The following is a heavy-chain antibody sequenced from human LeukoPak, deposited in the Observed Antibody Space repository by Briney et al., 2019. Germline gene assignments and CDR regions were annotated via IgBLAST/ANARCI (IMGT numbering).Heavy chain of an antibody. CDR3: ARHAGGSTSDAFDI. CDR2: IDPGGSDT. CDR1: GYSFSTYW. Sequence: GESLKISCKGSGYSFSTYWIGWVRQMPGKGLEWMGIIDPGGSDTRYSPSFQGQVTISAGKSRSTAYLQWDTLQASDTAIYYCARHAGGSTSDAFDIWGQGTMVTVSS. V-gene: IGHV5-51*01. J-gene: IGHJ3*02. D-gene: IGHD3-10*01.